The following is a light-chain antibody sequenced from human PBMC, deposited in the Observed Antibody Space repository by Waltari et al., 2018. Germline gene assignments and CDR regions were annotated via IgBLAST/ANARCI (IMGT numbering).Light chain of an antibody. CDR3: CSYAGSSTVV. CDR1: SSDVGSYNV. V-gene: IGLV2-23*02. J-gene: IGLJ2*01. CDR2: EVS. Sequence: QSALTQPASVSGSPGQSITISCTGTSSDVGSYNVVSWYQQHPGKAPKLWLYEVSKRPPGVSSRFSGSKSGNTASLTISGLQAEDEADYYCCSYAGSSTVVFGGGTKLTVL.